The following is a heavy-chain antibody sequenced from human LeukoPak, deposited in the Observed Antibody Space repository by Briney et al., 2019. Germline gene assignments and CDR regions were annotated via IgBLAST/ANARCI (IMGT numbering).Heavy chain of an antibody. D-gene: IGHD6-13*01. CDR2: SYYSGSS. CDR3: ARLGIATNGRVYYYGMDV. Sequence: SETLSLTCTVSGGSISGSSYYWGWIRQPPGKGLEWIGSSYYSGSSYYNPSLKSRVIVSVDTSKNQFSLRLSSVTAADTAVYYCARLGIATNGRVYYYGMDVWGQGTTVTVSS. CDR1: GGSISGSSYY. J-gene: IGHJ6*02. V-gene: IGHV4-39*01.